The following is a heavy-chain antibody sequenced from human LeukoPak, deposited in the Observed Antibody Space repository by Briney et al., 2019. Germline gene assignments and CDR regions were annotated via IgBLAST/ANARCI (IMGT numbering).Heavy chain of an antibody. CDR3: ARERGGAWIQPLSDV. J-gene: IGHJ6*02. D-gene: IGHD5-18*01. V-gene: IGHV4-59*01. Sequence: SETLSLTCAVYGGSFSSYYWSWIRQPPGKGLEWIGYIYYSGSTNYNPSLKSRVTISVDTSRNQFSLKLSSVTAADTAVYYCARERGGAWIQPLSDVWGQGTTVTVSS. CDR1: GGSFSSYY. CDR2: IYYSGST.